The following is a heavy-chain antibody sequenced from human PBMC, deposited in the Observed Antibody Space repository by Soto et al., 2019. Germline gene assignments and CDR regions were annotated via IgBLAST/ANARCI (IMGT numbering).Heavy chain of an antibody. CDR1: GGAISSYY. V-gene: IGHV4-4*07. CDR2: IYTSGST. Sequence: SETLSLTCTVSGGAISSYYWSWIRQPAGKGLEWIGRIYTSGSTNYNPSLKSRVTMSVDTSKNQFSLKLSSVTAADTAVYYCARATRDYGDYGYFDYWGQGTLVTVSS. J-gene: IGHJ4*02. D-gene: IGHD4-17*01. CDR3: ARATRDYGDYGYFDY.